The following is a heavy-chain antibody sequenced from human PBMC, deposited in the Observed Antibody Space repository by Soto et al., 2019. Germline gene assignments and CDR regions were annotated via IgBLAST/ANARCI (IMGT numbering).Heavy chain of an antibody. Sequence: SVKVSCQAASYTFTSYGISWVRQAAGKGRERMGWSSAYNGNTNYAQKLQGRVTMTTDTSTNTAYIELKNLRSDDTPVYYFAREDNWFDPWGQGTLVTVSS. CDR3: AREDNWFDP. CDR2: SSAYNGNT. J-gene: IGHJ5*02. V-gene: IGHV1-18*04. CDR1: SYTFTSYG.